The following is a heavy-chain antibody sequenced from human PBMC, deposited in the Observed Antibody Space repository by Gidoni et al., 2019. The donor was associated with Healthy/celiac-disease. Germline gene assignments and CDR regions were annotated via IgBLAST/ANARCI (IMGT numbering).Heavy chain of an antibody. Sequence: EVQLVESGGGLVKPGGSLRLSCAASGFTFSSYSMNWVRQAPGKGLEWVSSISSSSSYIYYADSVKGRFTISRDNAKNSLYLQMNSLRAEDTAVYYCARDLVGATASADWFDPWGQGTLVTVSS. D-gene: IGHD1-26*01. CDR1: GFTFSSYS. V-gene: IGHV3-21*01. CDR2: ISSSSSYI. CDR3: ARDLVGATASADWFDP. J-gene: IGHJ5*02.